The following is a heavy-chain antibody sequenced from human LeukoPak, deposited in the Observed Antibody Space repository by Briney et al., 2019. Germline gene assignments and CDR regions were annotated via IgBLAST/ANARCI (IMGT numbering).Heavy chain of an antibody. Sequence: PGGSLRLSCAASGFTFSSYAMSWVRQAPGKGREWVSGISGSGDTTYYADSVKGRFTISRDNSKNTLYLQMNSLRAEDTAVYYCARDERYGDYVFDYWGQGTLVTVSS. CDR1: GFTFSSYA. D-gene: IGHD4-17*01. V-gene: IGHV3-23*01. CDR2: ISGSGDTT. J-gene: IGHJ4*02. CDR3: ARDERYGDYVFDY.